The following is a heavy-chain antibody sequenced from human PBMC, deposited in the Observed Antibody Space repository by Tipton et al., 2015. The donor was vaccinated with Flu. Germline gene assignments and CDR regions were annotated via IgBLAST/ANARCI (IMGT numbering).Heavy chain of an antibody. V-gene: IGHV4-38-2*02. Sequence: TLSLTCAVSGYSISSGYYWGWIRQPPGKGLEWIGSIYHSGSTHYNPSLQSRVTISIDSSRNQFSLKVTSVTAADTAVYYCARDLPGDPGWFDPWGQGTLVSVSS. CDR2: IYHSGST. J-gene: IGHJ5*02. CDR1: GYSISSGYY. CDR3: ARDLPGDPGWFDP. D-gene: IGHD1-1*01.